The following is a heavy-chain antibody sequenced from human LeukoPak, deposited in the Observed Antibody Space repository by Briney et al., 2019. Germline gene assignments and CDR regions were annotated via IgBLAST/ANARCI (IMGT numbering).Heavy chain of an antibody. CDR2: VSSIGGST. V-gene: IGHV3-64D*09. J-gene: IGHJ3*02. CDR1: GFTFSSYV. D-gene: IGHD2-8*01. Sequence: GGSLRLSCSASGFTFSSYVMFWVRQAPGKGLEYVSAVSSIGGSTYHADSVKGRFTISRDNSKNTLYLQMISLRPEDTAVYYCVKEGNGAFDIWGQGTMVTVSS. CDR3: VKEGNGAFDI.